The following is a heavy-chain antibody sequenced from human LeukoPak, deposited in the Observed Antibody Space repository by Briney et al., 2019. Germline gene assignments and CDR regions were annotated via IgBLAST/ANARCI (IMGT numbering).Heavy chain of an antibody. J-gene: IGHJ6*02. Sequence: ASVKVSCKASGYTFSSYHIHWVRQAPGQGLEWIGVINPSGGSTTYAQKLQGRVTMTRDTSPTTVYMELSSLRSEDMTVYYSARTTTPVYHYYGMDVWGQGTTVTVSS. CDR3: ARTTTPVYHYYGMDV. V-gene: IGHV1-46*01. CDR1: GYTFSSYH. CDR2: INPSGGST. D-gene: IGHD1-1*01.